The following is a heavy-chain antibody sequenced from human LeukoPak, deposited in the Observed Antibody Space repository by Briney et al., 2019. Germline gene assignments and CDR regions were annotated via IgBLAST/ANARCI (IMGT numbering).Heavy chain of an antibody. Sequence: SVKVSCKASGGTFSSYAISWVRQAPGQGLEWMGRIIPILGIANYAQKFQGRVTITADKSTSTAYMELSSLRSEDTAVYYCARGARGQWLFYWGQGTLVTVSS. J-gene: IGHJ4*02. V-gene: IGHV1-69*04. CDR3: ARGARGQWLFY. D-gene: IGHD6-19*01. CDR2: IIPILGIA. CDR1: GGTFSSYA.